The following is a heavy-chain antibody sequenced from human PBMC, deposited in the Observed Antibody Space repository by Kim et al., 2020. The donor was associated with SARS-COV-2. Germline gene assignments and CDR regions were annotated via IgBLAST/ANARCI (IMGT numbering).Heavy chain of an antibody. CDR3: AKAPYGSGKHCDY. Sequence: GALRLSCAASGFTFSSYGMHWVRQAPGKGLEWVAVISYDGSNKYYADSVKGRFTISRDNSKNTLYLQMNSLRAEDTAVYYCAKAPYGSGKHCDYWGQGT. CDR1: GFTFSSYG. J-gene: IGHJ4*02. V-gene: IGHV3-30*18. D-gene: IGHD3-10*01. CDR2: ISYDGSNK.